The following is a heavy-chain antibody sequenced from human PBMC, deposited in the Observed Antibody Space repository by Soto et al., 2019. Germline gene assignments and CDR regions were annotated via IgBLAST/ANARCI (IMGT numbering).Heavy chain of an antibody. Sequence: QLQLHESGPGLVKPSETLSLTCAVSGDSMSSSDYYWGWIRQPPGKGLEGIGSIYYSGSTYYNPSLQSRVAISVDMSKNQFSLKLKSVTAADTAIYYCARRTVNIRTFYSGLKTHCFDYWGQGAPVTVSS. D-gene: IGHD6-19*01. CDR3: ARRTVNIRTFYSGLKTHCFDY. V-gene: IGHV4-39*01. CDR2: IYYSGST. CDR1: GDSMSSSDYY. J-gene: IGHJ4*02.